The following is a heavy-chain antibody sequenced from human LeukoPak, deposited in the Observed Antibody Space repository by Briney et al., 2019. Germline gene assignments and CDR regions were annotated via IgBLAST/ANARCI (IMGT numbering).Heavy chain of an antibody. Sequence: GGSLRLSCVASRFSFSNYGIHWGRQAPGKGLEWVAFISYDGSNQYYTDSVKGRFTISRDNSKNTLFLQMNSLRPEGTAIYYCAKDWRWHQPIYGMNVWGQGTTVTVSS. D-gene: IGHD2-2*01. J-gene: IGHJ6*02. CDR2: ISYDGSNQ. CDR3: AKDWRWHQPIYGMNV. V-gene: IGHV3-30*05. CDR1: RFSFSNYG.